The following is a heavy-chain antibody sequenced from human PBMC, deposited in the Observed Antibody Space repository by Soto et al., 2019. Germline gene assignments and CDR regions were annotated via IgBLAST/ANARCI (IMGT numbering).Heavy chain of an antibody. CDR1: GGSISSGGYS. CDR2: IYHSGST. CDR3: ARASTTVTTLDY. D-gene: IGHD4-17*01. J-gene: IGHJ4*02. Sequence: QLQLQESGSGLVKPSQTLSLTCAVSGGSISSGGYSWSWIRQPPGKGLEWIGYIYHSGSTYYNPSPKGRVTISVDRSKNQFPLKLSSVTAADTAVYYCARASTTVTTLDYWGQGTLVTVSS. V-gene: IGHV4-30-2*01.